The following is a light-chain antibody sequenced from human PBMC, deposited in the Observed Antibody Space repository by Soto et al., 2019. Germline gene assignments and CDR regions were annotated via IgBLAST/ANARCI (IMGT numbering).Light chain of an antibody. CDR1: QSVLYSSNNKNY. V-gene: IGKV4-1*01. CDR3: QQYYSTTSP. J-gene: IGKJ1*01. CDR2: WAS. Sequence: DLLMTRSPYSLAVSLGARATINCKSSQSVLYSSNNKNYLAWYQQKPGPPPKLLIYWASTRESGVPDRFSGSGAGTAFTLSILTLKAEHLAVYDGQQYYSTTSPFGQGTKVEIK.